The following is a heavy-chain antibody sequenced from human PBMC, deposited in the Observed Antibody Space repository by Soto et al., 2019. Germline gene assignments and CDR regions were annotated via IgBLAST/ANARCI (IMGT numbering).Heavy chain of an antibody. D-gene: IGHD3-3*01. Sequence: GGSLRLSCAASGFTFSTDAMNWVRQAPGKGLEWVSGISGSGDSTYYADSVKGRFTVSRDNSKNTLYLQMNSLRAEGTAVYYCAKAPYYDFWSGPLIYCGQRTLVTVSS. J-gene: IGHJ4*02. CDR2: ISGSGDST. CDR1: GFTFSTDA. V-gene: IGHV3-23*01. CDR3: AKAPYYDFWSGPLIY.